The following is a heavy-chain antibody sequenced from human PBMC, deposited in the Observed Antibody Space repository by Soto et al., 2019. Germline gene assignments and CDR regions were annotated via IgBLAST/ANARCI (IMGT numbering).Heavy chain of an antibody. D-gene: IGHD3-10*01. J-gene: IGHJ6*03. V-gene: IGHV1-69*05. CDR2: IIPIFGTA. CDR1: GGTFSIYA. CDR3: ARVTWFGELPHYYYYYMDV. Sequence: SVKVSYKASGGTFSIYASSWVRQAPGQGLDWMGGIIPIFGTANYAQKFQGRVTMTTDTSTSTAYMELRSLRSDDAAVYYCARVTWFGELPHYYYYYMDVWGKGTTLTVSS.